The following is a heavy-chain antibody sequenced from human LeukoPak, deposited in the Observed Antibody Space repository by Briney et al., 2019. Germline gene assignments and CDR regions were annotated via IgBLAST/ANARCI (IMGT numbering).Heavy chain of an antibody. Sequence: VKVSCKASGYTFTSYDINWVRQATGQGLEWMGWMNPNSGNTGYAQKFQGRVTMTRNTSISTAYMELSSLRSEDTAVYYRARYCSGGSCSNFDYWGQGTLVTVSS. V-gene: IGHV1-8*01. CDR1: GYTFTSYD. D-gene: IGHD2-15*01. CDR2: MNPNSGNT. J-gene: IGHJ4*02. CDR3: ARYCSGGSCSNFDY.